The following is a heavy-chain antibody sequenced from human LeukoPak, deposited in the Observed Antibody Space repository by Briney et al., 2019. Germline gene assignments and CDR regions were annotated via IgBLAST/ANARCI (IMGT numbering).Heavy chain of an antibody. CDR3: ARGGYPYDAFDI. Sequence: GASVKVSCKASGYTFSGNFMHWVRQAPGQGLEWMGWINPNSGGTNYAQKFQGRVTMTRDTSISTAYMELSRLRSDDTAVYYCARGGYPYDAFDIWGQGTMVTVSS. V-gene: IGHV1-2*02. CDR1: GYTFSGNF. D-gene: IGHD3-22*01. CDR2: INPNSGGT. J-gene: IGHJ3*02.